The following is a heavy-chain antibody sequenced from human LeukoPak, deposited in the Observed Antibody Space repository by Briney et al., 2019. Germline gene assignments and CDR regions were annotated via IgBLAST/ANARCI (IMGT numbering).Heavy chain of an antibody. D-gene: IGHD5-18*01. Sequence: PGGSLRPSCAASGFTFSSFWMTGVRQAPGKGLEWVANINQDGSNKYYVDSVKGRFTISRDNPKNSLFLLMNSLRAEDTAVYYCASGYNYALHSWGQGTPLTVSS. J-gene: IGHJ4*02. CDR3: ASGYNYALHS. V-gene: IGHV3-7*02. CDR1: GFTFSSFW. CDR2: INQDGSNK.